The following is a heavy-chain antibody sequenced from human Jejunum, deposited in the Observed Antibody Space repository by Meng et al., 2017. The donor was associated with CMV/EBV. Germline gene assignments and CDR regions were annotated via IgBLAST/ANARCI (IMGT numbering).Heavy chain of an antibody. D-gene: IGHD6-13*01. CDR1: GYTFIDYA. V-gene: IGHV1-3*01. CDR3: ARGLRAAAGLEASDY. CDR2: INGVNGNT. Sequence: SGYTFIDYAMHWVRQAPGQRLEWMGWINGVNGNTKFSQRFQGRVTFTGDTSASTAYMELSSLRSEDTAVYYCARGLRAAAGLEASDYWGQGTLVTVSS. J-gene: IGHJ4*02.